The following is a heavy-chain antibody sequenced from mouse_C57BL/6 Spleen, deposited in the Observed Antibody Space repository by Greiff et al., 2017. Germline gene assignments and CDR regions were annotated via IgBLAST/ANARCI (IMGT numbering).Heavy chain of an antibody. J-gene: IGHJ4*01. Sequence: EVKVEESGGGLVKPGGSLKLSCAASGFTFSDYGMHWVRQAPEKGLEWVAYIISGSSTIYSADTVKGRFTISRDNAKNTLFLQMTSLRSEDTAMYYCERRIYYGSGAYAMDYWGQGTSVTVSS. CDR3: ERRIYYGSGAYAMDY. CDR2: IISGSSTI. CDR1: GFTFSDYG. D-gene: IGHD2-1*01. V-gene: IGHV5-17*01.